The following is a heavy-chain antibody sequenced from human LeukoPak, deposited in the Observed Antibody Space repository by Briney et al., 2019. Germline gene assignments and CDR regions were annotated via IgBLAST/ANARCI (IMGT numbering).Heavy chain of an antibody. V-gene: IGHV3-23*01. CDR2: ISGTSDGT. D-gene: IGHD5-18*01. CDR1: GFTFSTYA. J-gene: IGHJ4*02. CDR3: ARDSSGYGYEEWR. Sequence: PGGSLRLSCAASGFTFSTYAMSWVRQAPGKGLEWVSAISGTSDGTYYADSVKGRFTISRDNSKNTLYLQMNSLRAEDTAIYYCARDSSGYGYEEWRWGQGILVTVSS.